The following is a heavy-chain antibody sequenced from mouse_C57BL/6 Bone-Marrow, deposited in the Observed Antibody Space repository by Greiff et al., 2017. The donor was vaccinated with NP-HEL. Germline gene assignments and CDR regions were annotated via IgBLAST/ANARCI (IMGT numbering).Heavy chain of an antibody. CDR3: ARSPLYDYDKGYYFDY. CDR1: GYTFTSYD. Sequence: VQLQQSGPELVKPGASVKLSCKASGYTFTSYDINWVKQRPGQGLEWIGWLYPRDGSTKYNEKFKGKATLTVDTSSSTAYMELHSLTSEDSAVYFCARSPLYDYDKGYYFDYWGQGTTLTVSS. J-gene: IGHJ2*01. CDR2: LYPRDGST. V-gene: IGHV1-85*01. D-gene: IGHD2-4*01.